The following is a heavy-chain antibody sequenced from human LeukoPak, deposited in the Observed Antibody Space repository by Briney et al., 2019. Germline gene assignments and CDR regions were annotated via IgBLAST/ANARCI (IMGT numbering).Heavy chain of an antibody. Sequence: SGGSLRLSCAASGFTFSDYYMSWVRQAPGKGLEWVSYISSSSSYTNYADSVKGRFIISRDNAKNSLYLQMNSLRAEDTAVYYCARAPDSYGGYFDYWGQGTLVTVSS. CDR2: ISSSSSYT. CDR3: ARAPDSYGGYFDY. CDR1: GFTFSDYY. J-gene: IGHJ4*02. V-gene: IGHV3-11*06. D-gene: IGHD5-18*01.